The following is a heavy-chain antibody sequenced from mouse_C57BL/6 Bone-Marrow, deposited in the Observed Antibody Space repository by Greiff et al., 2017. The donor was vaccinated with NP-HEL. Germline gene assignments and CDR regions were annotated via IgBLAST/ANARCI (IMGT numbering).Heavy chain of an antibody. Sequence: EVQGVESRGDLVKPGGSLKLSCAASGFTFSSYGMSWVRQTPDKRLEWVATISSGGSYTYYPDSVKGRFTISRDNAKNTLYLQMSSLKSEDTAMYYCARHDWFAYWGQGTLVTVSA. J-gene: IGHJ3*01. CDR3: ARHDWFAY. V-gene: IGHV5-6*01. CDR2: ISSGGSYT. CDR1: GFTFSSYG.